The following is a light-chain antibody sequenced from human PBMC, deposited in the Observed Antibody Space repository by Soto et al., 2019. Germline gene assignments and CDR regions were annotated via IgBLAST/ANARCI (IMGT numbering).Light chain of an antibody. CDR3: QQYYNSLII. CDR2: GAS. J-gene: IGKJ3*01. Sequence: EIVLTQSPGTLSLSPGERATLSCRASQSVGSSYLAWSQQKPGQAPRLLIYGASSRATGIPDRFSGSGSGTDFTRTISRREPEDFAVYYCQQYYNSLIIFGRGTKVDIK. CDR1: QSVGSSY. V-gene: IGKV3-20*01.